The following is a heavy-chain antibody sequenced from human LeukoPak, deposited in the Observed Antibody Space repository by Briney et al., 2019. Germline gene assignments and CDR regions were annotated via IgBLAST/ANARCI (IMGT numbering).Heavy chain of an antibody. CDR1: GYTFTSYA. D-gene: IGHD3-10*02. V-gene: IGHV1-3*01. J-gene: IGHJ5*02. Sequence: EASVKVSCKASGYTFTSYAMHWVRQAPGQRLEWMGWLNAGNGNTKYSQKFQGRVTITRDTSASTAYMELSSLRSEDTAVYYCARELNYYVPFNWFDPWGQGTLVTVSS. CDR3: ARELNYYVPFNWFDP. CDR2: LNAGNGNT.